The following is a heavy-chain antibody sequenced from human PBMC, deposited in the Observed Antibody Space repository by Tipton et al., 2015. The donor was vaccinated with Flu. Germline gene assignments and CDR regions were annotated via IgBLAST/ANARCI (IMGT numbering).Heavy chain of an antibody. J-gene: IGHJ5*02. D-gene: IGHD4-11*01. Sequence: TLSLTCTVSGGSISSSSYYWGWIRQPPGKGLEWIGNVHQTGSTYYNPSLRSRVTITVDRPKNQFSLRLTSVIAADTAVYYCARRDYSNYVSEPKNWFDPWGPGTLVTVSS. CDR3: ARRDYSNYVSEPKNWFDP. CDR1: GGSISSSSYY. CDR2: VHQTGST. V-gene: IGHV4-39*07.